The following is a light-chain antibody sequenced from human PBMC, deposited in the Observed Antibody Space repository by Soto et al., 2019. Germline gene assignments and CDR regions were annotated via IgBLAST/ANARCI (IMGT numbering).Light chain of an antibody. V-gene: IGLV2-23*02. J-gene: IGLJ2*01. CDR2: EVN. CDR3: SSYAAGSPSVL. CDR1: SSTVETYNL. Sequence: QSALTQPASVSGSPGQSITISCTGISSTVETYNLVSWYQQYPGKAPKLIIYEVNKRPSGVSDRFSGFKSGDTASLTISGLQAEDESDYYSSSYAAGSPSVLFGGGTKLTVL.